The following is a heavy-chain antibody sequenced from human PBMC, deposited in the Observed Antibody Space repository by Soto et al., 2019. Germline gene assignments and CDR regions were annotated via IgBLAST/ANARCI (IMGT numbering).Heavy chain of an antibody. Sequence: QVQLQEWGAGLLKPSETLSLTCDIYDASFSGYYWSWIRQPPGKGLEWIGEINHTGGTNSNASLKSRVTFSLGTSKNQFSLKLTYVTAAATAVYFCARGSFETSPFAYWDQGTLVTVSS. CDR3: ARGSFETSPFAY. CDR2: INHTGGT. CDR1: DASFSGYY. V-gene: IGHV4-34*01. J-gene: IGHJ4*02.